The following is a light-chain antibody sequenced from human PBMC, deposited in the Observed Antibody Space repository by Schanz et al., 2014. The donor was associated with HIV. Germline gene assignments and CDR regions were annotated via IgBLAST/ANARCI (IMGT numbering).Light chain of an antibody. CDR1: QNINNW. CDR2: KAS. Sequence: DIHMTQSPSTLSASVGDRVSITCRASQNINNWLAWYQQKSGKAPKLLIYKASTLESGVPSRFVGIGSGTEFTLTITSLQPDDSATYYCQHYNSFPYTFGQGTKL. CDR3: QHYNSFPYT. J-gene: IGKJ2*01. V-gene: IGKV1-5*03.